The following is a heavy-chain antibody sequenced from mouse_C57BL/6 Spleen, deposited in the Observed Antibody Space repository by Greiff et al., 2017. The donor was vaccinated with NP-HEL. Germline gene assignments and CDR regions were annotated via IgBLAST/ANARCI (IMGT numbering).Heavy chain of an antibody. CDR3: ARYKGWLLPLYAMDY. V-gene: IGHV7-3*01. D-gene: IGHD2-3*01. Sequence: EVKLMESGGGLVQPGGSLSLSCAASGFTFTDYYMSWVRQPPGTALEWLGFIRNKANGYTTEYSASVKGRFTISRDNSQSILYLQMNALRAEDSATYYCARYKGWLLPLYAMDYWGQGTSVTVSS. J-gene: IGHJ4*01. CDR2: IRNKANGYTT. CDR1: GFTFTDYY.